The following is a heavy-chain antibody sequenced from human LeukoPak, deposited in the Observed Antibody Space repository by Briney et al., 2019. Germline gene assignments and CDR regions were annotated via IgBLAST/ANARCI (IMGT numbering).Heavy chain of an antibody. CDR1: GFTFSSYD. V-gene: IGHV3-13*01. Sequence: PGGSLRLSCAASGFTFSSYDMHWVRQATGKGLEWVSAIGAAGDTYYPGSVKGRFTISRENAKISLYLQMNSLRAGDTAVYYCARGHAKWSMDYWGQGTLVTVSS. CDR3: ARGHAKWSMDY. J-gene: IGHJ4*02. D-gene: IGHD2-8*01. CDR2: IGAAGDT.